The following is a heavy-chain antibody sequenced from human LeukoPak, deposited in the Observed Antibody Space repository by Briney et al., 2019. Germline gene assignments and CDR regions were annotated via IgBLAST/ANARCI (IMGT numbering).Heavy chain of an antibody. D-gene: IGHD3-22*01. CDR1: GFTFSSYW. CDR2: INSDGSST. V-gene: IGHV3-74*01. J-gene: IGHJ5*02. Sequence: GGSLRLSCAASGFTFSSYWMHWVRQAPGKGLVWVSRINSDGSSTSYAGSVKGRFTISRDNAKNTLYLQMNSLRAEDTAVYYCAREYYYDSSGYFSSGFDPWGQGTLVTVSS. CDR3: AREYYYDSSGYFSSGFDP.